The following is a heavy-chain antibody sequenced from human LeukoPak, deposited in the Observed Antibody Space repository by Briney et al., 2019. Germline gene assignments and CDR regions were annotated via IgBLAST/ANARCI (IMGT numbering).Heavy chain of an antibody. D-gene: IGHD3-3*01. CDR1: GFTFSDYY. Sequence: PGGSLRLSCAASGFTFSDYYMSWIRQAPGKGLEWVSYISSSGSTIYYADSVKGRFTISRDNAKNSLYLQMNSLRAEDTAVYYCAREGVLRFLEWNKDAFDIWGQGTMVTVSS. J-gene: IGHJ3*02. V-gene: IGHV3-11*04. CDR2: ISSSGSTI. CDR3: AREGVLRFLEWNKDAFDI.